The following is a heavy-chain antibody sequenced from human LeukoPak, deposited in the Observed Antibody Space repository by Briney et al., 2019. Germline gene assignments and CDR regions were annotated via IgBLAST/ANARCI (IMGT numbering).Heavy chain of an antibody. CDR2: INPNSGGT. D-gene: IGHD3-3*01. V-gene: IGHV1-2*02. Sequence: ASVKVSCKASGYTFTGYYMHWVRQAPGRGLEWMGWINPNSGGTNYAQKFQGRVTMTRDTSISTAYMELSRLRSDDTAVYYCARSNDFWSGYYPNYYFDYWGQGTLVTVSS. CDR3: ARSNDFWSGYYPNYYFDY. J-gene: IGHJ4*02. CDR1: GYTFTGYY.